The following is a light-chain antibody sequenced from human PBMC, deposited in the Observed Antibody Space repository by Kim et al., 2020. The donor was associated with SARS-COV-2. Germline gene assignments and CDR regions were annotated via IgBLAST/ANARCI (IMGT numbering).Light chain of an antibody. V-gene: IGLV2-14*03. J-gene: IGLJ2*01. CDR2: DVS. CDR3: SSYTSSSTSVV. Sequence: QSITLSVPGTSSDVGGYNFVSWYQQHPAKAPKLMIYDVSNRPAGVSTRFSCYKSGNTASLTISWLQAEDEGDYYCSSYTSSSTSVVFGGGTQLTVL. CDR1: SSDVGGYNF.